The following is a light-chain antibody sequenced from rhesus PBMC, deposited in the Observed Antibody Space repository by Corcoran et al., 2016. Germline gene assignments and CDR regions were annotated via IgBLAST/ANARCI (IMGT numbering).Light chain of an antibody. Sequence: DIQMTQSPSSLSASVGDTVTSTCRASQGISSWLAWYQQKPGKAPKLLFYKASRLQSGFPSRFSGSGSGTDFTLTLSSLQSEDFATCYCQQYSSRPWTFGQGTKVEIK. CDR3: QQYSSRPWT. V-gene: IGKV1-22*01. CDR2: KAS. CDR1: QGISSW. J-gene: IGKJ1*01.